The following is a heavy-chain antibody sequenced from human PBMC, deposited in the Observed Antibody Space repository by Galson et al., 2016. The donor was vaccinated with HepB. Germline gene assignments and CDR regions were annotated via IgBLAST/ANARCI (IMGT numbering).Heavy chain of an antibody. CDR1: GYTLTSYA. CDR2: INAGNGNT. Sequence: SVKVSCKASGYTLTSYAMDWVRQAPGQRLEWMGWINAGNGNTKSSQKFQGRVTLSRDTSANTAYMELSSLRSEDTAVYYCARRNYYDGREYSLLHDAFDIWGPGTMVTVSS. D-gene: IGHD3-22*01. J-gene: IGHJ3*02. V-gene: IGHV1-3*01. CDR3: ARRNYYDGREYSLLHDAFDI.